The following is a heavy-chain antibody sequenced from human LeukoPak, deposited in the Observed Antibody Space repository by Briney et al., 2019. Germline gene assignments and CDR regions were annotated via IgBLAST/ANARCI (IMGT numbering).Heavy chain of an antibody. CDR2: ISVSGGGT. Sequence: GSLRLSCVASGFTFSAYSMTWVRQAPGKGLDWVSSISVSGGGTYYADSVRGRFTISRDNSKNTLYLQMNSLRAEDTAVYYCARGYCSSTSCYARTWFDPWGQGTLVTVSS. CDR1: GFTFSAYS. D-gene: IGHD2-2*01. V-gene: IGHV3-23*01. J-gene: IGHJ5*02. CDR3: ARGYCSSTSCYARTWFDP.